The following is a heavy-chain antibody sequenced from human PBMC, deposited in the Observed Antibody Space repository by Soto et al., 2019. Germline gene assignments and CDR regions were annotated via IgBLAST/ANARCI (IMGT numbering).Heavy chain of an antibody. J-gene: IGHJ4*02. CDR1: GYTFSSYY. V-gene: IGHV1-46*01. CDR3: ARGLGLGDC. Sequence: QVQLVQSGAEVTKPGASVKVSCKASGYTFSSYYIHWVRQAPGQGLEWIGTINPNGDSTNYAQCYKGTLTVTRGTSTGTVYVDLSALTSDDTAMYYCARGLGLGDCWGQGTLVTVSS. CDR2: INPNGDST. D-gene: IGHD3-9*01.